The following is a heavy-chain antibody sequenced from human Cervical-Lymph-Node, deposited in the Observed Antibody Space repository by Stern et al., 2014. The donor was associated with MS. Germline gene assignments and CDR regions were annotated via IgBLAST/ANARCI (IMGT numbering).Heavy chain of an antibody. CDR1: EFSLNTSGVG. V-gene: IGHV2-5*01. CDR2: IYWNDDK. D-gene: IGHD3-22*01. Sequence: QVTLRESGPTLVKPTQTLTLTCTFSEFSLNTSGVGVGWIRQPPGKALEWLALIYWNDDKFYSPFLKSRLTITKDTSKNQVVLTRTNMDPVDTATYYCAHSPHDEIVAFPWYFDLWGRGTLVTVSS. J-gene: IGHJ2*01. CDR3: AHSPHDEIVAFPWYFDL.